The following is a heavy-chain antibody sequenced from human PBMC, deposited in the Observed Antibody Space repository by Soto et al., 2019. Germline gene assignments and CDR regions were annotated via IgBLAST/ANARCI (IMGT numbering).Heavy chain of an antibody. CDR3: ASGASRWYPYCFDS. CDR2: IIPYYNTL. D-gene: IGHD6-13*01. V-gene: IGHV1-69*01. J-gene: IGHJ4*02. Sequence: QAQVVQSGAEVRKPGSSVKLSCKASEGTFNSYAIAWVRQAPGQVLEWMGGIIPYYNTLNYAQKFQDRVTITADDSTNTVYMELSSLRSDDTAVYFCASGASRWYPYCFDSWAQGTLVTVSS. CDR1: EGTFNSYA.